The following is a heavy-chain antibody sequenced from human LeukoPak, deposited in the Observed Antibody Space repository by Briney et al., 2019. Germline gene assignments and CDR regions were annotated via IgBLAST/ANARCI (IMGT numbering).Heavy chain of an antibody. Sequence: GGSLRLSCAASGFTFSDYYMSWIRQAPAKGLEWVSYISSSGSTIYYAGSVRGRFTISRDNAKNSLYLQMNSLRAEDTIVYYCRSDQNNYTDYWGQGSPLTVSS. CDR3: RSDQNNYTDY. D-gene: IGHD4-11*01. CDR1: GFTFSDYY. V-gene: IGHV3-11*04. J-gene: IGHJ4*02. CDR2: ISSSGSTI.